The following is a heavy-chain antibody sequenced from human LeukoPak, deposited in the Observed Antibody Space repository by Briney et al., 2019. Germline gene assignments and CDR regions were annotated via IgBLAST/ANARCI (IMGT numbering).Heavy chain of an antibody. V-gene: IGHV3-48*03. CDR3: ARGVPTGYYTSCYDY. D-gene: IGHD3/OR15-3a*01. CDR2: ISSGGTTI. Sequence: GGSLRLSCAASGINFSDSEMNWVRQAPGKGLEWVSYISSGGTTIYYADSVKGRFTISGDNAKNSLYLQMNSLRAEDTAVYYCARGVPTGYYTSCYDYWGQGTLVTVSS. CDR1: GINFSDSE. J-gene: IGHJ4*02.